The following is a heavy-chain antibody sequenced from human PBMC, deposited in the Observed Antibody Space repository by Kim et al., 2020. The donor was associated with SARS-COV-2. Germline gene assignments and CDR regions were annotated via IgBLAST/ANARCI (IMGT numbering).Heavy chain of an antibody. CDR3: AKAYIVVVPAATDSAFDI. Sequence: KGRFTISRDNAKNSLYLRMNSLRAEDTALYYCAKAYIVVVPAATDSAFDIWGQGTMVTVSS. J-gene: IGHJ3*02. D-gene: IGHD2-2*01. V-gene: IGHV3-9*01.